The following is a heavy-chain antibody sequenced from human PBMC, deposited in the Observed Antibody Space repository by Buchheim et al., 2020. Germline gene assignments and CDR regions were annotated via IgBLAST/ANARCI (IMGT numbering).Heavy chain of an antibody. CDR2: IYYSGST. D-gene: IGHD3-3*01. J-gene: IGHJ6*02. CDR1: GGSISSSSYY. Sequence: QLQLQESGPGLVKPSETLSLTCTVSGGSISSSSYYWGWIRQPPGKGLEWIGSIYYSGSTYYNPSLKSRVTISVDTSKNQLSLKLSSVTAADTAVYYCARSGGYDFWSGYYKVYYYYYGMDVWGQGTT. CDR3: ARSGGYDFWSGYYKVYYYYYGMDV. V-gene: IGHV4-39*01.